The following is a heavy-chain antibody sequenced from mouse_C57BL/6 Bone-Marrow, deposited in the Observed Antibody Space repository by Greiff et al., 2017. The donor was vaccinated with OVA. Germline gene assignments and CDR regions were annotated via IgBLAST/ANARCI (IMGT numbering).Heavy chain of an antibody. CDR3: AREGVIYYYGSPAMDY. V-gene: IGHV1-55*01. CDR2: IYPGSGST. Sequence: QVQLQQPGAELVKPGASVKMSCKASGYTFTSYWITWVKQRPGQGLEWIGDIYPGSGSTNYNEKFKSKATLTVDTSSSTAYMQLSSLTSEYSAVYYCAREGVIYYYGSPAMDYWGQGTSVTVSS. D-gene: IGHD1-1*01. CDR1: GYTFTSYW. J-gene: IGHJ4*01.